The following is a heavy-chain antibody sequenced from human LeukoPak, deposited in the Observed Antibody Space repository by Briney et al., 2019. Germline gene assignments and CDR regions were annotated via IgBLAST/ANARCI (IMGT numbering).Heavy chain of an antibody. CDR3: ARGNVDKAMVSFDY. D-gene: IGHD5-18*01. Sequence: SETLSLTCAVYGGSFSGYYWSWIRQPPGKGLEWIGYIYYSGSTYYNPSLKSRVTISVDTSKNQFSLKLSSVTAADTAVYYCARGNVDKAMVSFDYWGQGTLVTVSS. J-gene: IGHJ4*02. V-gene: IGHV4-34*09. CDR2: IYYSGST. CDR1: GGSFSGYY.